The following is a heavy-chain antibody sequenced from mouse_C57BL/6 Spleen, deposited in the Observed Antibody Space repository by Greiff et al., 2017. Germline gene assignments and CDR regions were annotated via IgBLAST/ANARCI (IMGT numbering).Heavy chain of an antibody. CDR2: ISDGGSYT. Sequence: EVQGVESGGGLVKPGGSLKLSCAASGFTFSSYAMSWVRQTPEKRLEWVATISDGGSYTYYPDNVKGRFTISRDNAQNNLYLQMSHLKSEDTAMYYCAREYYGSSYGAMDYWGQGTSVTVSS. D-gene: IGHD1-1*01. J-gene: IGHJ4*01. V-gene: IGHV5-4*01. CDR1: GFTFSSYA. CDR3: AREYYGSSYGAMDY.